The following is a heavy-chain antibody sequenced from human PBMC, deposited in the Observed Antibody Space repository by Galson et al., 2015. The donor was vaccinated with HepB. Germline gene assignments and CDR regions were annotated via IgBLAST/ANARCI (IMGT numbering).Heavy chain of an antibody. Sequence: SVKVSCKVSGYTLTELSMHWVRQAPGKGLEWMGGFDPEDGETIYAQKFQGRVTMTEDTSTDTAYMELSSLRSEDTAVYYCATLPGYYYDSSATDVFDIWGQGTMVTVSS. CDR1: GYTLTELS. V-gene: IGHV1-24*01. CDR2: FDPEDGET. D-gene: IGHD3-22*01. CDR3: ATLPGYYYDSSATDVFDI. J-gene: IGHJ3*02.